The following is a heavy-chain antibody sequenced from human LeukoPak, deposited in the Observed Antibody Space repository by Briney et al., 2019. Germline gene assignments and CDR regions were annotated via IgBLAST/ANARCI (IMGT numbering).Heavy chain of an antibody. CDR2: IIPIFGTA. CDR1: GGTFSSYA. V-gene: IGHV1-69*05. CDR3: ARGATAGYYYYYMDV. Sequence: SVKVSCKASGGTFSSYAISWVRQAPGQGLEWMGGIIPIFGTANYAQKFQGRVTITTDESTSTAYMELSSLRSEDTAVYYCARGATAGYYYYYMDVWGKGTTVTVFS. J-gene: IGHJ6*03. D-gene: IGHD5-24*01.